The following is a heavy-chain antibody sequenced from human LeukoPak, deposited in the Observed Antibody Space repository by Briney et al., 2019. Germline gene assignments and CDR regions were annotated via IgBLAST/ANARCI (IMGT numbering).Heavy chain of an antibody. CDR1: GFTFSSYA. CDR3: AKSYYDSSGWDAFDI. Sequence: GGSLRLPCAASGFTFSSYAMSWVRQAPGRGLEWVSAISGSGGSTYYADSVKGRFTISRVNSKNTLYLQMNSLRAEDTAVYYCAKSYYDSSGWDAFDIWGQGTMVTVSS. D-gene: IGHD3-22*01. CDR2: ISGSGGST. J-gene: IGHJ3*02. V-gene: IGHV3-23*01.